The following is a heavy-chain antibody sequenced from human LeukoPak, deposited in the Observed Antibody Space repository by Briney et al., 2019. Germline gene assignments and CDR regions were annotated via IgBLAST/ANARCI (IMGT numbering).Heavy chain of an antibody. CDR3: ARGLRVERAFDI. J-gene: IGHJ3*02. CDR1: GFTFSRYA. V-gene: IGHV3-21*01. CDR2: ISSSSSYI. Sequence: GGSLRLSCAASGFTFSRYAMTWIRQAPGKGLEWVSSISSSSSYIYYADSVKGRFTISRDNAKNSLYLQMNSLRAEDTAVYYCARGLRVERAFDIWGQGTMVTVSS.